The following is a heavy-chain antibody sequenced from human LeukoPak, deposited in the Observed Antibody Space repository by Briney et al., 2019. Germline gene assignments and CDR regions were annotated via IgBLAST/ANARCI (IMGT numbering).Heavy chain of an antibody. J-gene: IGHJ5*02. CDR2: IYHSGST. CDR1: GYSISSGYY. CDR3: ARLDSSGWYPLAWFDP. D-gene: IGHD6-19*01. Sequence: PSETLSLTCAVSGYSISSGYYWGWIRPPPGKGLEWIGSIYHSGSTYYNPSLKSRVTISVDTSKNQFSLRLSSVTAAGTAVYYRARLDSSGWYPLAWFDPWGQGTLVTVSS. V-gene: IGHV4-38-2*01.